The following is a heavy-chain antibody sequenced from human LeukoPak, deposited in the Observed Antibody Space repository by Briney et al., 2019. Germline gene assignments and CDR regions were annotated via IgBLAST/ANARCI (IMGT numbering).Heavy chain of an antibody. CDR2: IIPILGIA. D-gene: IGHD6-13*01. CDR3: ARDWDSSSWTDY. Sequence: ASVKVSCKASGGTFSSYAISWVRQAPGQGLEWMGRIIPILGIANYAQKFQGRVTMTRDTSTSTVYMELSSLRSEDTAVYYCARDWDSSSWTDYWGQGTLVTVSS. CDR1: GGTFSSYA. J-gene: IGHJ4*02. V-gene: IGHV1-69*04.